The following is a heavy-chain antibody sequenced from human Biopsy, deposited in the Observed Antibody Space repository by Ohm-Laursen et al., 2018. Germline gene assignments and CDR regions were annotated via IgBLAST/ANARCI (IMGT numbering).Heavy chain of an antibody. CDR2: INSSGGST. D-gene: IGHD3-10*01. V-gene: IGHV3-23*01. CDR3: GRSRGSSGIATIYYYGMDV. Sequence: GSLRLSCTASGFTFSSYAMSWVRQGPGKGMEWVSTINSSGGSTYYADPVKGRFTISRDNAKNSLYLQMNSLRAEDTAVYYCGRSRGSSGIATIYYYGMDVWGQGTTVTVSS. CDR1: GFTFSSYA. J-gene: IGHJ6*02.